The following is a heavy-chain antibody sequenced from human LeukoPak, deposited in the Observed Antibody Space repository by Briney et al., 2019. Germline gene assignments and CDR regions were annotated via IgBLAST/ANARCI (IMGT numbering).Heavy chain of an antibody. J-gene: IGHJ4*02. CDR2: ISAYNGNT. Sequence: GASVKVSCKASGYTFTSYGISWVRQAPGQGLEWMGWISAYNGNTNYAQKLQGRVTMTTDTSTSTAYMELRSLRSDDTAVYYCAIRRIVAPVHTAMLGVYWGQGTLVTVSS. CDR3: AIRRIVAPVHTAMLGVY. V-gene: IGHV1-18*01. CDR1: GYTFTSYG. D-gene: IGHD5-18*01.